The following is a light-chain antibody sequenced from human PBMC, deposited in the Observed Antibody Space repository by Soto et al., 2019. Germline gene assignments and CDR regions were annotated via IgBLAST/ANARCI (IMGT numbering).Light chain of an antibody. Sequence: EIVLTQSPGTLSLSPGERATLSCRASQSISSQLAWYQQTPGQAPRLLIHSAFTRATGISARFSGSGSGTEYSLTIGGLQSEDFAVYYCLQYYRWPWTFGQGTKVEI. CDR1: QSISSQ. V-gene: IGKV3-15*01. CDR2: SAF. J-gene: IGKJ1*01. CDR3: LQYYRWPWT.